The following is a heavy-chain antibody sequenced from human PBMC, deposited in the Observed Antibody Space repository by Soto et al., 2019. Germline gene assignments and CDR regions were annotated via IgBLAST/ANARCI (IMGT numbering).Heavy chain of an antibody. J-gene: IGHJ6*02. V-gene: IGHV3-21*01. CDR3: ARCRSSSWAYYYGMDV. Sequence: GGSLRLSCAASGFTFSSYSMNWVRQAPGKGLEWVSSISSSSSYIYYADSVKGRFTISRDNAKNSLYLQMNSLRAEDSAVYYCARCRSSSWAYYYGMDVWGQGTTVTVSS. D-gene: IGHD6-13*01. CDR1: GFTFSSYS. CDR2: ISSSSSYI.